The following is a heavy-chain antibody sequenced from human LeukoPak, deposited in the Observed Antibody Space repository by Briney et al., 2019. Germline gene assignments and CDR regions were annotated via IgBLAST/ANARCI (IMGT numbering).Heavy chain of an antibody. CDR1: GFTFSSYA. CDR3: AKSWYYYDSSGPDY. V-gene: IGHV3-23*01. CDR2: ISGSGGST. D-gene: IGHD3-22*01. Sequence: GGSLRLSCAASGFTFSSYAMSWVRQAPGKGLEWVSAISGSGGSTYYADSVKGRFTISRDSSKNTLYLQMNSLRAEDTAVYYCAKSWYYYDSSGPDYWGQGTLVTVSS. J-gene: IGHJ4*02.